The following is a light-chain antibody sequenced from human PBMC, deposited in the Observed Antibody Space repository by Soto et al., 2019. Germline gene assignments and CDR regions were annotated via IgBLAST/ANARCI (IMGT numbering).Light chain of an antibody. J-gene: IGKJ1*01. V-gene: IGKV3-15*01. CDR2: GAS. Sequence: EIVMTQSPXTLSVSPGERATLSCRASQSVFSNLAWYQQKPGQAPRLLIYGASTRATGIPARFSGSGSGTEFTLTISSLQSEDFAVYYCQQYNNFWTFGQGTKVEIK. CDR3: QQYNNFWT. CDR1: QSVFSN.